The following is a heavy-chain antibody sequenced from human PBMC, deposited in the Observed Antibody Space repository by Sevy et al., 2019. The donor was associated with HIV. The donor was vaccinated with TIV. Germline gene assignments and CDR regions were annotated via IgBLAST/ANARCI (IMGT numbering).Heavy chain of an antibody. CDR1: GDSVSSISAT. Sequence: KQSQNLSLTCDISGDSVSSISATWNWIRLSPSGGLEWLGRTYYRSKWQADYEVSLKSRLNINPDTSKNQFSLQLNSVTPEDTAVYYCARLVGNSWLDSWGQGSLVTVSS. CDR3: ARLVGNSWLDS. V-gene: IGHV6-1*01. D-gene: IGHD2-21*01. CDR2: TYYRSKWQA. J-gene: IGHJ5*01.